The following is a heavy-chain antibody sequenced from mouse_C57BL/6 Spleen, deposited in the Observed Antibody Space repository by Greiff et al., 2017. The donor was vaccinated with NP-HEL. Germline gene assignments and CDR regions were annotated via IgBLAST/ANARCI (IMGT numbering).Heavy chain of an antibody. D-gene: IGHD1-1*01. CDR3: ARGDYGSSYRYFDV. CDR2: INPSNGGT. Sequence: VKLQQPGTELVKPGASVKLSCKASGYTFTSYWMHWVKQRPGQGLEWIGNINPSNGGTNYNEKFKSKATLTVDKSSSTAYMQLSSLTSEDSAVYYCARGDYGSSYRYFDVWGTGTTVTVSS. CDR1: GYTFTSYW. V-gene: IGHV1-53*01. J-gene: IGHJ1*03.